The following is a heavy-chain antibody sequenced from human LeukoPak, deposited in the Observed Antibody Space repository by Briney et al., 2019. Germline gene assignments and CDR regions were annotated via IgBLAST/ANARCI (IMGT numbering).Heavy chain of an antibody. V-gene: IGHV3-7*01. CDR1: GFTFSSYW. D-gene: IGHD6-13*01. CDR2: IKQDGSEK. J-gene: IGHJ1*01. CDR3: ARRESSSWAEYFQH. Sequence: GGSLRLSCAASGFTFSSYWMSWVRQAPGKGLEWVANIKQDGSEKYYVDSVKGRFTISRDNAKNSLYLQTNSLRAEDTAVYYCARRESSSWAEYFQHWGQGTLVTVSS.